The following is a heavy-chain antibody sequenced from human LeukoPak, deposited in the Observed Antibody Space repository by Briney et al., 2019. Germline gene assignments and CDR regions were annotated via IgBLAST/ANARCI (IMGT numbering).Heavy chain of an antibody. Sequence: GGSLRVSCAAPGFTFTKYWMTCVPQALGKGREWVSNLKQDGSEKFYVDSVKGRFTISRDNAKNSLDLQINSLRAEDTAVYYCARGLDCRSTSCYLDNWGQGTLVTVSS. D-gene: IGHD2-2*01. J-gene: IGHJ4*02. CDR3: ARGLDCRSTSCYLDN. V-gene: IGHV3-7*01. CDR1: GFTFTKYW. CDR2: LKQDGSEK.